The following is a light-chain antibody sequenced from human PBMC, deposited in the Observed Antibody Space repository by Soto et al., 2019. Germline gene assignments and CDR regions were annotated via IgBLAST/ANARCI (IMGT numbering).Light chain of an antibody. V-gene: IGKV1-6*02. J-gene: IGKJ1*01. CDR3: LQDYNYPRT. CDR1: QDIRNE. Sequence: AIQMTQSPSSLSAAVGDRVTITCRASQDIRNELGWYQQKPGKAPNLLIYAASSLHTGVPSRFSGSGSGTYFTLTISGLPPDDFATYYCLQDYNYPRTFGRGTKVEVK. CDR2: AAS.